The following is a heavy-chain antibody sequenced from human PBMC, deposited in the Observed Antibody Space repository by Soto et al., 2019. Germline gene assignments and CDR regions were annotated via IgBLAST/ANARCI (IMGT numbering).Heavy chain of an antibody. CDR3: AREYYYDSSGYYHPGVAFDI. Sequence: VSVKVSCKASGYTFTSYGISWVRQAPGQGLEWMGWISAYNGNTNYAQKLQGRVTMTTDTSTSTAYMELRSLRSDDTAVYYCAREYYYDSSGYYHPGVAFDIWGQGTMVTVSS. CDR1: GYTFTSYG. D-gene: IGHD3-22*01. CDR2: ISAYNGNT. J-gene: IGHJ3*02. V-gene: IGHV1-18*01.